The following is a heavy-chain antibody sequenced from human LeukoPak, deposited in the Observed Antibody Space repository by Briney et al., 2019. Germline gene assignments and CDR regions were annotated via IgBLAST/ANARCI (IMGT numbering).Heavy chain of an antibody. J-gene: IGHJ6*03. CDR1: GGSISSGDYY. Sequence: SETLSLTRTVSGGSISSGDYYWSWIRQPPGKGLEWIGYIYYSGSTYYNPSLKSRVTISVDTSKNQFSLKLSSVTAADTAVYYCARALGGYYYMDVWGKETTVTVSS. CDR3: ARALGGYYYMDV. D-gene: IGHD3-3*02. V-gene: IGHV4-30-4*08. CDR2: IYYSGST.